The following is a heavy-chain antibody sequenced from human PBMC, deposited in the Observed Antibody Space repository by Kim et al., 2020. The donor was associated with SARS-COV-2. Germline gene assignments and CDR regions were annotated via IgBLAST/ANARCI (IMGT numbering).Heavy chain of an antibody. V-gene: IGHV4-59*13. CDR2: IYYSGST. CDR3: ARLAAGTPVSWFDP. CDR1: GGSISSYY. D-gene: IGHD6-13*01. Sequence: SETLSLTCTVSGGSISSYYWSWIRQPPGKGLEWIGYIYYSGSTNYNPSLKSRVTISVDTSKNQFSLKLSSVTAADTAVYYCARLAAGTPVSWFDPWGQGTLVTVSS. J-gene: IGHJ5*02.